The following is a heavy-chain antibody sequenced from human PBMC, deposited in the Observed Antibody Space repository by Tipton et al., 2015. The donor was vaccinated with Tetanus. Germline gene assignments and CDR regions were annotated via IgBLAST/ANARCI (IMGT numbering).Heavy chain of an antibody. CDR3: ARCPQTHGSGGD. D-gene: IGHD6-19*01. CDR1: GGSISSGGYY. CDR2: IYYSGST. Sequence: TLSLTCTVSGGSISSGGYYWSWIRQHPGKGLEWIGYIYYSGSTYYNPSLKSRVTISVDTSKNQFPLKLSTVTAADTAVYYCARCPQTHGSGGDWGQGTLVTVSS. J-gene: IGHJ4*01. V-gene: IGHV4-31*03.